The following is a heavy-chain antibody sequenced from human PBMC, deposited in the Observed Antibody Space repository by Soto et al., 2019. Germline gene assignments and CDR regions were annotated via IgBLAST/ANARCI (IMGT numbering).Heavy chain of an antibody. Sequence: QVQLVESGGGVVQPGGSLRLSCAASGFAFSNYGIHWVRQAPGKGLQWVSVISYDGSKDFYGESVKGRFTVSRDNSNNTVYLQMNSLTIEDTAVYFCARSDVDCSGGTCFSFGLDYWGQGALVTVSS. CDR1: GFAFSNYG. J-gene: IGHJ4*02. CDR3: ARSDVDCSGGTCFSFGLDY. V-gene: IGHV3-30*03. D-gene: IGHD6-19*01. CDR2: ISYDGSKD.